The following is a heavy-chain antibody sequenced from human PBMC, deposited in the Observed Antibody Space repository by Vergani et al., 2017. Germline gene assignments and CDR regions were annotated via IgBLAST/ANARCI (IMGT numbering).Heavy chain of an antibody. CDR1: GFSFSNSF. V-gene: IGHV3-30-3*01. CDR3: AREGGSWANWFDP. D-gene: IGHD1-26*01. CDR2: ISYDVSNK. Sequence: QVQLVESGGGVVQPGRSLRLSCAASGFSFSNSFMHWVRQAPGKGLEWVAVISYDVSNKYYADSVKGRFTISRDKAKNSLYLQMNSLRDEDTAVYYCAREGGSWANWFDPWGQGTLVTVSS. J-gene: IGHJ5*02.